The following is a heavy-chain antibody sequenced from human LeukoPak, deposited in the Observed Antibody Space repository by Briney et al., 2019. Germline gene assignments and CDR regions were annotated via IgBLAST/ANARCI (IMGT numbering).Heavy chain of an antibody. D-gene: IGHD2-2*01. CDR3: ARDEGCSSTTCRYKWFDP. J-gene: IGHJ5*02. V-gene: IGHV3-66*01. CDR2: IYSGGST. CDR1: GFTVSSNY. Sequence: PGGSLRLSCAASGFTVSSNYMSWVRQAPGKGLEGVSVIYSGGSTLYADSVKGRFTISRDNSNNKLDLQMNSLRAEDTAVYYCARDEGCSSTTCRYKWFDPWGQGTLVTVSS.